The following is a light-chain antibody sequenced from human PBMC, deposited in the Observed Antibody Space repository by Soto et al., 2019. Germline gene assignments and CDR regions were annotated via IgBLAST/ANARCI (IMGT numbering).Light chain of an antibody. CDR2: SNN. CDR1: SSNIGSNT. CDR3: AAWDDSLNGYV. V-gene: IGLV1-44*01. Sequence: ALTQPPSASGTPGQRVTISCSGSSSNIGSNTVNWYQQLPGTAPKLLIYSNNQRPSGVPDRFSASKSGTSASLAISGLQSEEEADYYCAAWDDSLNGYVFGTGTKVTVL. J-gene: IGLJ1*01.